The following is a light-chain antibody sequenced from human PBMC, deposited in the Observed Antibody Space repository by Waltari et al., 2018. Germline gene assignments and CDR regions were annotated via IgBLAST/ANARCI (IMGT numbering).Light chain of an antibody. CDR2: EVS. CDR1: HSDVGASAF. CDR3: SSYTTSSAPGV. Sequence: QSALTQPASVSGSPGPSITISCSGTHSDVGASAFVPWYQQHPGKAPHLIIYEVSNRPSGISNRFSASKSGNTASLTISGLQAEDEADYYCSSYTTSSAPGVFGTGTRVTVL. V-gene: IGLV2-14*01. J-gene: IGLJ1*01.